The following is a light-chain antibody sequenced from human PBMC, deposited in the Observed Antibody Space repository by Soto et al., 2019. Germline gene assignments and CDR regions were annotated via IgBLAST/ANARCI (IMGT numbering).Light chain of an antibody. CDR2: DVT. Sequence: QSALTQPASVSGSPGQSIAISCTGSSGDVGAYNYVSWFQQHPGKAPKIILYDVTGRPSGVSDRFSGSKSGNTASLTISGLQAEDEADYYWSSFTSTSTLLFGGGTKLTVL. CDR1: SGDVGAYNY. J-gene: IGLJ2*01. CDR3: SSFTSTSTLL. V-gene: IGLV2-14*01.